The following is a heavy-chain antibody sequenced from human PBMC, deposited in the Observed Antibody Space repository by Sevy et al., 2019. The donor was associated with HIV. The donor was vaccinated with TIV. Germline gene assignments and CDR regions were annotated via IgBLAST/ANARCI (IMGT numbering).Heavy chain of an antibody. V-gene: IGHV3-23*01. CDR3: AKDYPEVPMGTTNF. J-gene: IGHJ4*02. CDR1: GFTISSYA. CDR2: IRASGGST. D-gene: IGHD1-26*01. Sequence: GGSLRLSCAASGFTISSYALTWVRQAPGKGLEWVSAIRASGGSTYYADSVKGRFTISRDNSKNTLYLQMNSLRAEDMAVYYCAKDYPEVPMGTTNFWGQGVLVTVSS.